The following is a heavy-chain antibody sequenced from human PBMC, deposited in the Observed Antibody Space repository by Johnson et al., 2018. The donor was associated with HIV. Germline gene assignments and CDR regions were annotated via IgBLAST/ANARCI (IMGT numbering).Heavy chain of an antibody. D-gene: IGHD2-2*01. CDR1: GITFSDYA. V-gene: IGHV3-7*01. CDR2: IKQDGSEK. CDR3: AREDCSSTRCSDWDSAFDI. Sequence: VQLVESGGGVVQPGRSLRLSCAASGITFSDYAMHWVRQAPGKGLEWVANIKQDGSEKYYVDSVEGRFTISRDNAKNSLFLQMNSLRAGDTAVYYCAREDCSSTRCSDWDSAFDIWGQGTMVTVSS. J-gene: IGHJ3*02.